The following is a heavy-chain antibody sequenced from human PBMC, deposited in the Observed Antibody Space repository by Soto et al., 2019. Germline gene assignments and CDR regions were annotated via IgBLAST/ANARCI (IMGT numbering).Heavy chain of an antibody. V-gene: IGHV3-11*01. CDR1: GFTFSDYY. Sequence: GSLRLSCAASGFTFSDYYMTWIRQAPGKGLEYVSYISSSGTAIYYADSVKGRFTISRDNAKKSLFLQMSSLRAEDTAVYYCARAYSDAFDIWGQGTMVT. D-gene: IGHD2-15*01. J-gene: IGHJ3*02. CDR2: ISSSGTAI. CDR3: ARAYSDAFDI.